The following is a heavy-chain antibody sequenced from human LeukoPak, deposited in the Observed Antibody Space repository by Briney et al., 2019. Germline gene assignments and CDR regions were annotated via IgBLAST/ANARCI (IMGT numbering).Heavy chain of an antibody. Sequence: GGSLRLSCAASGFTFSSYSMNWVRQAPGKGLEWVSYISSSSSPIYYADSVKGRFTISRDNAKNSLSLQMNSLRAEDTAVYYCARVGCSRSTCYVDYYYYYGMDVWGQGTTVTVSS. J-gene: IGHJ6*02. V-gene: IGHV3-48*04. CDR2: ISSSSSPI. D-gene: IGHD2-2*01. CDR1: GFTFSSYS. CDR3: ARVGCSRSTCYVDYYYYYGMDV.